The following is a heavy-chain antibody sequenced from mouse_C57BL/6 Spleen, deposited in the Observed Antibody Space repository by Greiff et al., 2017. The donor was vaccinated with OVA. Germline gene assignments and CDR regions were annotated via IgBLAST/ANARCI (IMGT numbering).Heavy chain of an antibody. J-gene: IGHJ2*01. CDR2: IWSGGST. V-gene: IGHV2-2*01. CDR3: ARKGPRGLDY. D-gene: IGHD3-3*01. CDR1: GFSLTSYG. Sequence: VHLVESGPGLVQPSQSLSITCTVSGFSLTSYGVHWVRQSPGKGLEWLGVIWSGGSTDYNAAFISSLSISKDNSKSQVFFKMNSLQADDTAKYYCARKGPRGLDYWGQGTTLTVSS.